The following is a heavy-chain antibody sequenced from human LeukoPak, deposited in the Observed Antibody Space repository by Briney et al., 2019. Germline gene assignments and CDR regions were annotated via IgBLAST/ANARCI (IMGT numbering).Heavy chain of an antibody. Sequence: GASVKVSCKVSGYTLTELSMHWVRQAPGKGLEWMGGFDPEDGETIYAQKFQGRVTMTEDTSTDTAYMELSSLRSEDTAVYYCATDLVGATYKNWFDPWGQGTLVTVSS. D-gene: IGHD1-26*01. CDR1: GYTLTELS. V-gene: IGHV1-24*01. CDR2: FDPEDGET. J-gene: IGHJ5*02. CDR3: ATDLVGATYKNWFDP.